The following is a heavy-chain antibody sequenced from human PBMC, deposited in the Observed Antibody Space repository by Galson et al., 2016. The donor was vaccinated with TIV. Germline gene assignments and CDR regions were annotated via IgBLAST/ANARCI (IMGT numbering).Heavy chain of an antibody. Sequence: SLRLSCAASGFTFSSYAMSWVRWTPGKGLEWVSTFSGSPATTYYADSVKGRFTISRDNSKNTLYLQMNSLRAEDTAQYYCAKGTLATCSGVRCYYFDSWGQRTLVTVSS. D-gene: IGHD2-15*01. CDR1: GFTFSSYA. J-gene: IGHJ4*02. CDR2: FSGSPATT. V-gene: IGHV3-23*01. CDR3: AKGTLATCSGVRCYYFDS.